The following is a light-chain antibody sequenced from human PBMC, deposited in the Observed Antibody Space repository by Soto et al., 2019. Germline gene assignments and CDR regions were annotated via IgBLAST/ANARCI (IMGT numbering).Light chain of an antibody. CDR3: SSYRSVDGTVFGVV. CDR2: DVT. Sequence: QSALTQPASVSASPGQSITISCTGTSIDVGGYNFVSWYQQHPGNAPLLLIYDVTHRPSGVSDRFSGSRSGNTASLTISGLQSEDEADYYCSSYRSVDGTVFGVVFGGGTKVTVL. J-gene: IGLJ3*02. CDR1: SIDVGGYNF. V-gene: IGLV2-14*03.